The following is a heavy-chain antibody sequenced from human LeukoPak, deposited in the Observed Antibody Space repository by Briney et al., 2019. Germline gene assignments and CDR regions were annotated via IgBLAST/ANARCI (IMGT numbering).Heavy chain of an antibody. D-gene: IGHD2-8*01. Sequence: GGSLRLSCAASGFSLSSFQMNWVRQAPGKGLEWISYISESGTTEYYADSVKGRFTISRDNAKNSLYLQMNSLTGEDTALYYCARDGTTNRYNWFNSWGQGTLVTVSS. CDR2: ISESGTTE. V-gene: IGHV3-48*03. CDR3: ARDGTTNRYNWFNS. CDR1: GFSLSSFQ. J-gene: IGHJ5*01.